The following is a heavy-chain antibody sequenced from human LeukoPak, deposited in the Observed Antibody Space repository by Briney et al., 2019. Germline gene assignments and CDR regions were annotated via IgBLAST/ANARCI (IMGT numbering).Heavy chain of an antibody. CDR1: GFTFSSYW. CDR3: ARGFYYDSSLDY. V-gene: IGHV3-7*01. D-gene: IGHD3-22*01. Sequence: PGGSLRLSCAASGFTFSSYWMSWVRQAPGKGLEWVANIKQDEGQKYYVDSVKGRITISRDNAENSLYLQMNILRAEAAAVYYWARGFYYDSSLDYWGQGTLVTVSS. J-gene: IGHJ4*02. CDR2: IKQDEGQK.